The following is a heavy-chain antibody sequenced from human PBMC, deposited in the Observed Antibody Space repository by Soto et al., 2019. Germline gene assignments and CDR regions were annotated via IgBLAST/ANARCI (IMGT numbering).Heavy chain of an antibody. D-gene: IGHD6-13*01. J-gene: IGHJ4*02. CDR2: IYYSGST. Sequence: QVQLQESGPGLVKPSETLSLTCTVSGGSISRYYWSWIRQPPGKGLEWIGYIYYSGSTNYNPSLKSRVTMSVDTSKTQFSLKVSSVTAADTAVYYCARAGWSSSWYFDYWGQGALVTVSS. CDR1: GGSISRYY. CDR3: ARAGWSSSWYFDY. V-gene: IGHV4-59*01.